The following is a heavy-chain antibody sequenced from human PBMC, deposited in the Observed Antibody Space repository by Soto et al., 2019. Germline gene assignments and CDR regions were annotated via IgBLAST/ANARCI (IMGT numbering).Heavy chain of an antibody. Sequence: GESLKISCKGSGYSFTSYWIGWVRQMPGKGLEWMGIIYPGDSDTRYSPPFQGQVTISADKSISTAYLQWSSLKASDTAMYYCARTGAVAGKGKDYFDYWGQGTLVTVSS. CDR2: IYPGDSDT. CDR1: GYSFTSYW. CDR3: ARTGAVAGKGKDYFDY. V-gene: IGHV5-51*01. J-gene: IGHJ4*02. D-gene: IGHD6-19*01.